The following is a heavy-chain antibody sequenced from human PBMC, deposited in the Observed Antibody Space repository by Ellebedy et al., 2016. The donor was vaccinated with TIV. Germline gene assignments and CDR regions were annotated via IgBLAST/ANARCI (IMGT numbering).Heavy chain of an antibody. CDR3: ARGSGNWYRGYYYYGMDV. J-gene: IGHJ6*02. CDR2: INHSGST. CDR1: GGSFSGYY. D-gene: IGHD6-13*01. V-gene: IGHV4-34*01. Sequence: SQTLSLTCAVYGGSFSGYYWSWIRQPPGKGLEWIGEINHSGSTNYNPSLKSRVTVSVDTSKNQFSLKLSSVTAADTAVYYCARGSGNWYRGYYYYGMDVWGQGTTVTVSS.